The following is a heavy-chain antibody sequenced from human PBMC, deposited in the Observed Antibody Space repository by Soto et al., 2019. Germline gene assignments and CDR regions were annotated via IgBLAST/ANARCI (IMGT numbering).Heavy chain of an antibody. CDR2: IYYSGST. D-gene: IGHD6-13*01. CDR1: GGSISSYY. Sequence: SEPLSLTCTVSGGSISSYYWSWIRQPPGKGLEWIGYIYYSGSTNYNPSLKSRVTISVDTSKNQFSLKLSSVTAADTAVYYCARDLGYSSPEGYYYYGMDVWGQGTTVTVSS. CDR3: ARDLGYSSPEGYYYYGMDV. V-gene: IGHV4-59*01. J-gene: IGHJ6*02.